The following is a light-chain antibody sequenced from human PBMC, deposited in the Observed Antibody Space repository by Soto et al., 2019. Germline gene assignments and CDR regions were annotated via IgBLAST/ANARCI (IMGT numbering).Light chain of an antibody. V-gene: IGLV2-14*01. Sequence: QSALTQPASVSGSPGQSITISGTGTSSDVAVYNYVSWFQQHPGKAPKLIIFGVNNRPSGVSDRFSGSKSGNTASLTISGLQPEDEADYYCTSFTTTNTWVFGGGTKLTVL. J-gene: IGLJ3*02. CDR2: GVN. CDR3: TSFTTTNTWV. CDR1: SSDVAVYNY.